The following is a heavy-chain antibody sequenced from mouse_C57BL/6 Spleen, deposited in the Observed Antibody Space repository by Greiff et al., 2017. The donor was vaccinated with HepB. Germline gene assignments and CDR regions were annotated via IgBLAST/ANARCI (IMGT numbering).Heavy chain of an antibody. Sequence: QVQLQQPGAELVKPGASVKMSCKASGYTFTSYWITWVKQRPGQGLEWIGYIYPGSGSTNYNEKFKSKATLTVDTSSSTAYMQLSSLTSEDSAVYYCERRLWSTGAPFYYAMDYGGQGTSVTVAS. CDR1: GYTFTSYW. CDR2: IYPGSGST. CDR3: ERRLWSTGAPFYYAMDY. V-gene: IGHV1-55*01. J-gene: IGHJ4*01. D-gene: IGHD1-1*02.